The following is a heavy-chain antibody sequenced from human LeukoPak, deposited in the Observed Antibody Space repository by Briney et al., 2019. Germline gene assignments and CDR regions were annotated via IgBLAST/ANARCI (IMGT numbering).Heavy chain of an antibody. Sequence: GASVKVFCKASGYTFTSYGISWVRQAPGQGLEWMGWISAYNGNTNYAQKLQGRVTMTTDTSTSTAYMELRSLRSDDTAVYYCARDSDIVATIKGDYWGQGTLVTVSS. CDR1: GYTFTSYG. V-gene: IGHV1-18*04. CDR2: ISAYNGNT. D-gene: IGHD5-12*01. J-gene: IGHJ4*02. CDR3: ARDSDIVATIKGDY.